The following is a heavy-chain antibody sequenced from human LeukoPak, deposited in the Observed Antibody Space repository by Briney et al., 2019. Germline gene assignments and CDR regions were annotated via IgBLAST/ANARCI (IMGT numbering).Heavy chain of an antibody. CDR3: ARVPGGRYSTHFDY. J-gene: IGHJ4*02. Sequence: PSETLSLTCTVSGGSISSSSYYWGWIRQPPGKGLEWIGYIYYSGSTNYNPSLKSRVTISVDTSKNQFSLKLSSVTAADTAVYYCARVPGGRYSTHFDYWGQGTLVTVSS. V-gene: IGHV4-61*05. CDR1: GGSISSSSYY. CDR2: IYYSGST. D-gene: IGHD4-11*01.